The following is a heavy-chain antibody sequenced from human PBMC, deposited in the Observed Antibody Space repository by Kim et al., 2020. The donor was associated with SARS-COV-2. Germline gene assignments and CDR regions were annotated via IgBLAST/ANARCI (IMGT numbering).Heavy chain of an antibody. CDR3: ARDRGEEQLDY. CDR2: I. Sequence: IYYADSVTGRFTISRDNAKNSLYLQMNSLRAEDTAVYYCARDRGEEQLDYWGQGTLVTVSS. J-gene: IGHJ4*02. V-gene: IGHV3-48*04. D-gene: IGHD6-13*01.